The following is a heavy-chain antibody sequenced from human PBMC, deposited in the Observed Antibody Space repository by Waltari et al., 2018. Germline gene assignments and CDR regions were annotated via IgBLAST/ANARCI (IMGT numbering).Heavy chain of an antibody. CDR3: ARVWAWFGV. D-gene: IGHD3-10*01. Sequence: EVQLVESGGGLVQPGGSLRLSCAASGFPFSRSWISWVRQAPGKGLEWVANIKQDGSEKYYVDSVKGRFTISRDNAKNSLYLQMNSLRAEDTAVYYCARVWAWFGVWGQGTLVTVSS. J-gene: IGHJ4*02. CDR2: IKQDGSEK. V-gene: IGHV3-7*01. CDR1: GFPFSRSW.